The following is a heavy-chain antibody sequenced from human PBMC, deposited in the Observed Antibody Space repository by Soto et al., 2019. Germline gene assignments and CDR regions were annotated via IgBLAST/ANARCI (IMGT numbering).Heavy chain of an antibody. CDR3: ARARGYSHGKLTGDLGY. D-gene: IGHD5-18*01. CDR1: GYTFTSYA. J-gene: IGHJ4*02. Sequence: ASVKVSCKASGYTFTSYAMHWVRQAPGQRLEWMGWINAGNGNTKYSQKFQGRVTITRDTSASTAYMELSSLRSEDTAVYYCARARGYSHGKLTGDLGYWGQGTLVTVSS. CDR2: INAGNGNT. V-gene: IGHV1-3*01.